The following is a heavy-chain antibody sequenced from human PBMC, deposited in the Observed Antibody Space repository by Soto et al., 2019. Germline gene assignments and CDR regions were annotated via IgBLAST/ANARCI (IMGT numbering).Heavy chain of an antibody. CDR2: IYYSGST. CDR1: GGSISSYY. Sequence: SETLSLTCTVSGGSISSYYWSWIRQPPGKGLEWIGYIYYSGSTNYNPSLKSRVTISVDTSKNQFSLKLSSVTAADTAVYFCARRYVVSFDFGGKETLVTVSS. D-gene: IGHD3-22*01. J-gene: IGHJ4*02. CDR3: ARRYVVSFDF. V-gene: IGHV4-59*08.